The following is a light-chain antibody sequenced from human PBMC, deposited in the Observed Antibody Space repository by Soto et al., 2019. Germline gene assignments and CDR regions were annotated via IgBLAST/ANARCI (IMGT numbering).Light chain of an antibody. Sequence: EIVMTQSPATLSVSPGERATLSCRASQSVSSNLAWYQQKPGQAPRLLIYGASTRATGIPARFSGSGSGTEFTLTISSLQAEDVAVYYCQQRSNWPLNTFGQGTRLEI. CDR2: GAS. CDR3: QQRSNWPLNT. J-gene: IGKJ5*01. V-gene: IGKV3-15*01. CDR1: QSVSSN.